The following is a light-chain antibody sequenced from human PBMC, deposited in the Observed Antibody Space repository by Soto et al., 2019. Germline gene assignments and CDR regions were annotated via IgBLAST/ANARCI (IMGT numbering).Light chain of an antibody. CDR2: RDN. J-gene: IGLJ2*01. CDR1: SSNIGSYY. V-gene: IGLV1-47*01. CDR3: AAWDDSLSGRV. Sequence: QSVLTQPPSASGTPGQRVTISCSGSSSNIGSYYVYWYQQLPGTAPKLLIYRDNQRPSGVTDRFSGSKSGTSASLAISGLRSEDEADYYCAAWDDSLSGRVFGGGTKLTVL.